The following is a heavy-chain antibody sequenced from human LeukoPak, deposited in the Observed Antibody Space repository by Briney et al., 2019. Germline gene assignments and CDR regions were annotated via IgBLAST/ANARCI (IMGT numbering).Heavy chain of an antibody. CDR1: GFTLNTYG. CDR2: IWYDGYNE. CDR3: ARPSYYGSESQLYYFGC. J-gene: IGHJ4*02. Sequence: GGSLRLSCAASGFTLNTYGMHWVRQAPGKGLEWVAVIWYDGYNEFYADSVKGRFTISRDNSKNTLYLQMDSLRAEDTAIYYCARPSYYGSESQLYYFGCWGQGTLVTVSS. D-gene: IGHD3-10*01. V-gene: IGHV3-33*01.